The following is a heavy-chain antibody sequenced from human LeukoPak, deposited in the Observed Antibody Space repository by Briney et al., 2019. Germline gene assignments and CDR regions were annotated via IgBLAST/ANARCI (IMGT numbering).Heavy chain of an antibody. CDR3: ARDGVSSGWYDY. J-gene: IGHJ4*02. V-gene: IGHV1-46*01. D-gene: IGHD6-19*01. CDR2: INPSGSST. Sequence: GASVKVSCKASGYSFTSHYMHWVRQAPGQGLEWMGLINPSGSSTLYAQKFQGRVTMTRDMSTTTDYMELSSLRSEDTAVYYCARDGVSSGWYDYWGQGTLVTVSS. CDR1: GYSFTSHY.